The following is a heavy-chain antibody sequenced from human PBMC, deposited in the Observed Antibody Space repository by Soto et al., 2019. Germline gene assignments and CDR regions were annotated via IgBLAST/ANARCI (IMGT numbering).Heavy chain of an antibody. J-gene: IGHJ4*02. V-gene: IGHV4-59*08. Sequence: QVQLQESGPGLVKPSEPLSLTCTVSGGSISVYYWSWIRQPPGKGLEWIGSIYDSGSTNYNPSLKSRVTISVDTSKKESSLMLSSVTAADPAVYYCARGGWRHTDYWGKGTLVTVSS. CDR2: IYDSGST. D-gene: IGHD3-3*01. CDR1: GGSISVYY. CDR3: ARGGWRHTDY.